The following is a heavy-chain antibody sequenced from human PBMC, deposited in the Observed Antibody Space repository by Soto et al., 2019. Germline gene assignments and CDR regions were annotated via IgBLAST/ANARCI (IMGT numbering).Heavy chain of an antibody. Sequence: EVQLVESGGGLVQPGRSLRLSCAASGFSFENYAMHWVRQAPGKGLEWVSGISWHSGNLGYADSVRGRFTIYRDNAKNSLYLQMNSLRPEDTGLYYCAKDKVYSNYEHYFDYWGQGTLVTVSS. D-gene: IGHD4-4*01. CDR1: GFSFENYA. V-gene: IGHV3-9*01. CDR2: ISWHSGNL. J-gene: IGHJ4*02. CDR3: AKDKVYSNYEHYFDY.